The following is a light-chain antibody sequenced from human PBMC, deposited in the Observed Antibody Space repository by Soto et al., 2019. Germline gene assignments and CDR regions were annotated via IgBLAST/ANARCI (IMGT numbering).Light chain of an antibody. CDR3: QQYGSSPALT. CDR2: GAS. CDR1: QSVSSSY. J-gene: IGKJ4*01. V-gene: IGKV3-20*01. Sequence: EIVLTQSPGTLSLSPGERATLSCRASQSVSSSYLAGYQQKPGQAPRLLIYGASSRATGIPDRFSGSVSGTNFTLTISRLEPEDCAVYYCQQYGSSPALTFGGGTKVEIK.